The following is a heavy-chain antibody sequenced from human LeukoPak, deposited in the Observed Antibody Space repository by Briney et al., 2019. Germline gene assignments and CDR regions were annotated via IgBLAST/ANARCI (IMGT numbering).Heavy chain of an antibody. CDR3: ARALADVSYYYYMDV. Sequence: QPGGSLRLSCAASGFTFSSYWMHWVRQAPGKGLVWVSRINSDGSSTSYADSVKGRFTISRDNAKNTLYLQMNSLRAEDTAVYSCARALADVSYYYYMDVWGKGTTVTVSS. V-gene: IGHV3-74*01. CDR1: GFTFSSYW. J-gene: IGHJ6*03. CDR2: INSDGSST. D-gene: IGHD2-15*01.